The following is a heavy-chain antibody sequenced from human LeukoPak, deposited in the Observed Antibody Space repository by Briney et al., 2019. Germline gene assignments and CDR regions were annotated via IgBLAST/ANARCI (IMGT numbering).Heavy chain of an antibody. V-gene: IGHV3-7*01. CDR1: GFTFTNAW. Sequence: GGSLRLSCTASGFTFTNAWMSWVRQAPGKGLEWVANIKQDGSAKSYVDSVKGRFTISRDNAKNSLYLQMNSLRAEDTAVYYCARGSVAAPNFDLWGQGAPVTVSS. CDR2: IKQDGSAK. D-gene: IGHD6-6*01. J-gene: IGHJ4*02. CDR3: ARGSVAAPNFDL.